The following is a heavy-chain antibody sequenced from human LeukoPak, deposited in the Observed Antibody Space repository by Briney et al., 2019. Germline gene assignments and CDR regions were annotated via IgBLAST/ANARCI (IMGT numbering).Heavy chain of an antibody. D-gene: IGHD3-10*01. J-gene: IGHJ4*02. CDR1: GFTFSDYY. CDR3: ARDYGLLRFFDY. V-gene: IGHV3-11*04. CDR2: ISSSGSTI. Sequence: MSGGSLRLSCAASGFTFSDYYMSWIRQAPGKGLEWVSYISSSGSTIYYADSVKGRFTISRDNAKNSLYLQMNSLRAEDTAVYYCARDYGLLRFFDYWGLGTLVTVSS.